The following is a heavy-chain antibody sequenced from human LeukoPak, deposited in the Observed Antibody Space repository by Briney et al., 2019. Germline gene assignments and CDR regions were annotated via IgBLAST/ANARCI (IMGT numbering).Heavy chain of an antibody. D-gene: IGHD3-10*01. Sequence: GESLKISCKGSGNSFNNHFIGWVRQMTGKGLERMGIIYPGDSETRYSPSLQGQVTISADKSISTVYLQWSSLEASDTAMYYCARRSTVIRGVLEEAFDYWGQGTLVIVSS. J-gene: IGHJ4*02. V-gene: IGHV5-51*01. CDR2: IYPGDSET. CDR3: ARRSTVIRGVLEEAFDY. CDR1: GNSFNNHF.